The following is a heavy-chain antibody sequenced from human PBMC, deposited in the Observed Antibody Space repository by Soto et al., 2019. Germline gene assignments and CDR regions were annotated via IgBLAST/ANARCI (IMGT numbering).Heavy chain of an antibody. Sequence: QLHLVQSGAVVKKPGASVTVSCSASGYPVTAYYMHWVRQAPGRGLEWMGGINPATGAAKYTQTVQGRVTMTRGTSTSRVFMERGGLTSADTAVFYCARGGGVGVAGSAAFDMWGQGTLVTVSS. J-gene: IGHJ3*02. CDR2: INPATGAA. D-gene: IGHD3-3*01. V-gene: IGHV1-2*02. CDR3: ARGGGVGVAGSAAFDM. CDR1: GYPVTAYY.